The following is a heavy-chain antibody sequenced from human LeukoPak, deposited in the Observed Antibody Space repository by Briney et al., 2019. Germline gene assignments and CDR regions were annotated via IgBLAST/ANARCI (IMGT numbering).Heavy chain of an antibody. CDR1: GSSISSSNW. CDR2: IYHSGST. J-gene: IGHJ4*02. Sequence: PSETLSLTCAVSGSSISSSNWWSWVRQPPGKGLEWIGEIYHSGSTNYNPSLKSRVTISVDKSKNQFSLKLSSVTAADTAVYYCARQIGITFGGVIVITSGYYFDYWGQGTLVTVSS. V-gene: IGHV4-4*02. CDR3: ARQIGITFGGVIVITSGYYFDY. D-gene: IGHD3-16*02.